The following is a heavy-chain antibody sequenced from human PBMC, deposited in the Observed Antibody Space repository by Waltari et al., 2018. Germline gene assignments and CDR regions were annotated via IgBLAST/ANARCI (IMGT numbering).Heavy chain of an antibody. CDR2: ISGNNGNT. V-gene: IGHV1-18*01. D-gene: IGHD3-3*01. CDR1: GYTFSDYV. Sequence: QAQLGQTGAEVRKPGASVKVSCKAAGYTFSDYVFSWVRQAPGQGLAWMGWISGNNGNTNHAQKFQGRLIMTKDTSTTTVYMELTYLTSDDTAVYYCARERHRLMEEGYLMALDPWGQGTLVTVSS. CDR3: ARERHRLMEEGYLMALDP. J-gene: IGHJ5*02.